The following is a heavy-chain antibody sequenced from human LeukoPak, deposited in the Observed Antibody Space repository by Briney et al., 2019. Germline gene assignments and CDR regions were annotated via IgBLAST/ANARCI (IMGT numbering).Heavy chain of an antibody. CDR3: ARDEERITMVRGVINPNYYYYYAMDV. Sequence: PGRCLRLSCAASGFTFSNSAMHWVRQAPGKGLEWVAVISYDGTNKCYADSVKGRFTISRDNSKNTLYLQMNSLRAEDTAVYYCARDEERITMVRGVINPNYYYYYAMDVWGQGTTVTVSS. D-gene: IGHD3-10*01. CDR1: GFTFSNSA. V-gene: IGHV3-30-3*01. CDR2: ISYDGTNK. J-gene: IGHJ6*02.